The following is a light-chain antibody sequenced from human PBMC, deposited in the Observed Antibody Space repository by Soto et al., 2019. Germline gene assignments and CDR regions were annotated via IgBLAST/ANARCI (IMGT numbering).Light chain of an antibody. CDR2: DAS. CDR1: QSVSSSY. CDR3: QHRSIWPVS. J-gene: IGKJ5*01. V-gene: IGKV3D-20*02. Sequence: TVLTLSPGTLSLSPGERATLSSRASQSVSSSYLAWYQQKPGQAPRLLIFDASNRATGIPARFSGSGSGTDFTLTLSSREPEDFAVYYCQHRSIWPVSVGQGTRLEIK.